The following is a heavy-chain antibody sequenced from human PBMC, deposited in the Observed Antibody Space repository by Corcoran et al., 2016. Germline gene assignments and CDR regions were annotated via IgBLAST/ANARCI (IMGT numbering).Heavy chain of an antibody. CDR1: GGSVSSGSYY. V-gene: IGHV4-61*01. J-gene: IGHJ4*02. CDR3: ARLAYSSPFDY. Sequence: QVQLQESGPGLVKPSETLSLTCTVSGGSVSSGSYYWSWIRQPPGKGLEWIGYIYYSGSTNYNPSLRSRVTISVDTSKNQFSLKLSSVTAADTAVYYGARLAYSSPFDYWGQGTLVTVSS. CDR2: IYYSGST. D-gene: IGHD4-4*01.